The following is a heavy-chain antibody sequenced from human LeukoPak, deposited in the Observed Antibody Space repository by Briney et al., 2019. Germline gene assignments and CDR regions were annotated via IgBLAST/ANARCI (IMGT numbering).Heavy chain of an antibody. J-gene: IGHJ2*01. V-gene: IGHV3-30-3*01. CDR3: ARDASRQQWLVLVRPWPDWYFDL. D-gene: IGHD6-19*01. Sequence: GGSLRLSCAASGFTFSSYAMHWVRQAPGKGLEWVAVISYDGSNKYYADSVKGRFTISRDNPKNTLYLQMNSLRAEDTAVYYCARDASRQQWLVLVRPWPDWYFDLWGRGTLVTVSS. CDR1: GFTFSSYA. CDR2: ISYDGSNK.